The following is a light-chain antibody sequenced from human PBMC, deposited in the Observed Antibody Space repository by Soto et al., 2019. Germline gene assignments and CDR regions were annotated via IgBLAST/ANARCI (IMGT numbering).Light chain of an antibody. CDR2: YVT. Sequence: DIQMTQSPFSLYASXGDRVXITCQASQDIDKYVNLYQQKPGIAPKXXIDYVTNLETLVPSRFSGSGAGTHFTFTIGSLQPEDIATYYCQQYYDLPITFGQGTRLDIK. V-gene: IGKV1-33*01. J-gene: IGKJ5*01. CDR1: QDIDKY. CDR3: QQYYDLPIT.